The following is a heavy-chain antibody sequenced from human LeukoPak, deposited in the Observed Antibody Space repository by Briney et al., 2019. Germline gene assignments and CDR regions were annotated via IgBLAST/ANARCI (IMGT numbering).Heavy chain of an antibody. CDR3: ARDLGATYGSVGDFDY. Sequence: ASVEVSCKASGYTFTGYYMHWVRQAPGQGLEWMGWINANSGATNYARNFQGRVTMTRDTSISAAYMDLSRLRSDDTAVYYCARDLGATYGSVGDFDYWGQGTLVTVSS. J-gene: IGHJ4*02. D-gene: IGHD3-10*01. CDR1: GYTFTGYY. CDR2: INANSGAT. V-gene: IGHV1-2*02.